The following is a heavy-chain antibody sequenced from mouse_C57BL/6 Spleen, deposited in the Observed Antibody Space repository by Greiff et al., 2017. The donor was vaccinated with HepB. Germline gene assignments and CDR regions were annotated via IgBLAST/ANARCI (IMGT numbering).Heavy chain of an antibody. J-gene: IGHJ4*01. CDR3: ARSTYDGDDEGVRDY. D-gene: IGHD2-3*01. CDR2: ISSGSSTI. V-gene: IGHV5-17*01. CDR1: GFTFSDYG. Sequence: EVQVVESGGGLVKPGGSLKLSCAASGFTFSDYGMHWVRQAPEKGLEWVAYISSGSSTIYYADTVKGRFTISRDNANNTLFLQMTSLRSEDTAMYYCARSTYDGDDEGVRDYWGQGTSVTVSS.